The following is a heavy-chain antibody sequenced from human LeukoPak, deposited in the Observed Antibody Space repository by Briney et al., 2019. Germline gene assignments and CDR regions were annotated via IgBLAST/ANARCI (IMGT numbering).Heavy chain of an antibody. V-gene: IGHV4-34*01. CDR1: GGSFSGYY. J-gene: IGHJ3*02. Sequence: PSETLSLTCAVYGGSFSGYYWSWIRQPPGKGLEWIGEINHSGSTNYNPSLKSRVTISVDTSKNQFSLKLSSVTAADTAVYYCARESIAAAVAFDIWGQGTMVTVSS. CDR2: INHSGST. CDR3: ARESIAAAVAFDI. D-gene: IGHD6-13*01.